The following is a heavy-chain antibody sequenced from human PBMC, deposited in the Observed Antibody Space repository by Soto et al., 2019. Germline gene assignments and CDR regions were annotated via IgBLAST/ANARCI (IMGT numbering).Heavy chain of an antibody. CDR1: GYTFTSYA. D-gene: IGHD5-12*01. CDR3: ARGLRKEQFDY. CDR2: INAGNGDI. Sequence: ASVKVFCKASGYTFTSYALHWVRQAPGQRLEWMGWINAGNGDILYSQKFQGRVTFSRDTSASTAYMELSNLRSEDTAVYYCARGLRKEQFDYWGQGTPVTVSS. J-gene: IGHJ4*02. V-gene: IGHV1-3*01.